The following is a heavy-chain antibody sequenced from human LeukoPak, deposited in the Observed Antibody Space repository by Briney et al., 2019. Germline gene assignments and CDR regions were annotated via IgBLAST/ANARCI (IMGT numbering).Heavy chain of an antibody. Sequence: GGSLRLSCAASGFTFNNYAIHWVRQAPGKGLDWVADSVKGRFTISRDNAKNTLYLQMNSLRPEDTAVYYCASNLASNRYYYYYMDVWGKGTTVTVSS. CDR3: ASNLASNRYYYYYMDV. D-gene: IGHD4-11*01. CDR1: GFTFNNYA. J-gene: IGHJ6*03. V-gene: IGHV3-30*04.